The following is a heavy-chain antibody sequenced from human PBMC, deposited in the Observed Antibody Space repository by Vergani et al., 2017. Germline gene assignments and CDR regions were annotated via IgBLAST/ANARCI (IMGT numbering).Heavy chain of an antibody. V-gene: IGHV3-23*01. Sequence: EVQLLESGGGLVQPGGSLRLSCAASGFTFSSYAMSWVRQAPGKGLEWVSAISGSGGSTYYADSVKGRFTISRDNSKNTLYLQMNSLRAEDTAVYYCARGDRDAGAFDIWGQGTMVTVSS. CDR3: ARGDRDAGAFDI. CDR1: GFTFSSYA. J-gene: IGHJ3*02. CDR2: ISGSGGST. D-gene: IGHD2-21*02.